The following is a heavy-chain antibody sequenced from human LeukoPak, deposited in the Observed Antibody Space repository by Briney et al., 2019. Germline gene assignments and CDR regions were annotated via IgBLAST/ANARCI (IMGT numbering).Heavy chain of an antibody. D-gene: IGHD1-26*01. CDR3: VNRADGTYSGSY. Sequence: GGSLRLSCAVSGFTFNSNAMSWVRQAPGKGLEWVSAISGSGGSTYYADSVKGRFTISRDNSKNTLYLQMNSQREEGTAVYYCVNRADGTYSGSYRGQGALVTVSS. J-gene: IGHJ4*02. CDR2: ISGSGGST. V-gene: IGHV3-23*01. CDR1: GFTFNSNA.